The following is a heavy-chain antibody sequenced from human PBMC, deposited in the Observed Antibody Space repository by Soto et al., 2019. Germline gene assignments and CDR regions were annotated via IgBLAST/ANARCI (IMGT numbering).Heavy chain of an antibody. CDR3: ARGGSGWYKDLRSDH. Sequence: QVQLVESGGGVVQPGRSLRLSCAASGFTFSSYAMHWVRQAPGKGLEWVAVISYDGSNKYDADSVKGRFTISRDNSKNTLYLQMNSLRAEDTAVYYCARGGSGWYKDLRSDHWGQGTLVTVSS. V-gene: IGHV3-30-3*01. CDR2: ISYDGSNK. CDR1: GFTFSSYA. J-gene: IGHJ5*02. D-gene: IGHD6-19*01.